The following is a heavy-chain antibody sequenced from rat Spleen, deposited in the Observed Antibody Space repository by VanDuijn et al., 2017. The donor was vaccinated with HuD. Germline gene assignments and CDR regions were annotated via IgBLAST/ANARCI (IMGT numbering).Heavy chain of an antibody. CDR2: ISYDGSST. V-gene: IGHV5-7*01. J-gene: IGHJ2*01. D-gene: IGHD1-7*01. Sequence: EVQLVESGGGLVQPGRSLKLSCAASGFTFSDYYMAWVRQAPTKGLEWVATISYDGSSTYYRDSVKGRFTISRDNAKSTLYLQMDSLRSEDTATYYCARGGLWDWGQGVMVTVSS. CDR3: ARGGLWD. CDR1: GFTFSDYY.